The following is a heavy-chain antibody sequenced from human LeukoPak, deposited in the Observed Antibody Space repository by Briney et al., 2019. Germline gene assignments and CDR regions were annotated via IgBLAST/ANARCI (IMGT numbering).Heavy chain of an antibody. J-gene: IGHJ3*02. D-gene: IGHD3-22*01. CDR2: ISSSGST. CDR3: ARGPYSYDSSGAFDI. CDR1: GDSISSGDYY. V-gene: IGHV4-61*02. Sequence: PSQTLSLTCTVSGDSISSGDYYWSWIRQPAGKGLEWIGRISSSGSTNYNPSLRSRVTISVDTSKNQFSLKLSSVTAADTAVYFCARGPYSYDSSGAFDIWGQGTMVTVSS.